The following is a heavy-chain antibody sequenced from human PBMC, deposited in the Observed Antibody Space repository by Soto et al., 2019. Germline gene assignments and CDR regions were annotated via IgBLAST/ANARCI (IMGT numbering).Heavy chain of an antibody. CDR1: GFIVSSNQ. D-gene: IGHD3-3*01. CDR3: VRGPSDHKLRLVEWPYGDY. V-gene: IGHV3-53*01. J-gene: IGHJ4*02. Sequence: GGSLRLSCVASGFIVSSNQMSWVRQAPGKGLEWVSVIYSGHTTYYADSVEGRFTISRDDSKNTLYLQMNSLRVEDTAVYYCVRGPSDHKLRLVEWPYGDYWGQGALVTVSS. CDR2: IYSGHTT.